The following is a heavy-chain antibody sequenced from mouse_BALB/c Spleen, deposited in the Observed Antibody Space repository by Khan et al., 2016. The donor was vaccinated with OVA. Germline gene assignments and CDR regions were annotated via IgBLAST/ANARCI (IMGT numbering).Heavy chain of an antibody. CDR1: GFTFSSYT. V-gene: IGHV5-12-2*01. D-gene: IGHD1-1*01. Sequence: EVQLVESGGGLVQPGGSLKLSCAASGFTFSSYTMSWVRQTPDKRLEWVAFISHGGSSAYYPDTVKGRFTSSRDNAKNTLYLQMSSLKSEDTAMYYCVKPSTTEYDYGLDYWGQGTLVTVSS. J-gene: IGHJ4*01. CDR2: ISHGGSSA. CDR3: VKPSTTEYDYGLDY.